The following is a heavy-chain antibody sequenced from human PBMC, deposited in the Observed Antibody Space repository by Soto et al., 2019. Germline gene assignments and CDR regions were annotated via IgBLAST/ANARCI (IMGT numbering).Heavy chain of an antibody. CDR2: IFAGDFDT. V-gene: IGHV5-51*01. J-gene: IGHJ6*02. D-gene: IGHD6-19*01. Sequence: PGESLKTSCQVSGYNFSSYWIAWVRQVPGKGLECMGIIFAGDFDTRYNPSFRGHVTNSVDDTTNTAYQKWSILRASDTAIYYWARQYSSGWWNYYYGMDVWGQGTTVTVSS. CDR1: GYNFSSYW. CDR3: ARQYSSGWWNYYYGMDV.